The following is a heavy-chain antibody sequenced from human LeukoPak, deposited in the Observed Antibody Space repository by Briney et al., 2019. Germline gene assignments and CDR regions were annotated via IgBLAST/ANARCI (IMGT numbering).Heavy chain of an antibody. Sequence: GASVKVSCKASGGTFSSYAITWVRQAPGQGLEWMGRIIPIIDMANYAQTFQGRVTITADTSTSTAFMELSSLRSDDAAVYYCVCYNSSGYSDYYFDYWGQGTLVTVSS. CDR1: GGTFSSYA. D-gene: IGHD3-22*01. V-gene: IGHV1-69*04. CDR3: VCYNSSGYSDYYFDY. J-gene: IGHJ4*02. CDR2: IIPIIDMA.